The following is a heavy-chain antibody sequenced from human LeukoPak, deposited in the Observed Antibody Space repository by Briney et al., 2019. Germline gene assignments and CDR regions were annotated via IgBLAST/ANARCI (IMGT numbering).Heavy chain of an antibody. CDR2: IYTSGST. CDR3: AGGIAAARFDY. Sequence: TSETLSLTCTVSGGSISSGSYYWSWIRQPAGKGLEWIGRIYTSGSTNYNPSLKSRVTISVDTSKNQFSLKLSSVTAADTAVYYCAGGIAAARFDYWGQGTLVTVSS. J-gene: IGHJ4*02. D-gene: IGHD6-13*01. CDR1: GGSISSGSYY. V-gene: IGHV4-61*02.